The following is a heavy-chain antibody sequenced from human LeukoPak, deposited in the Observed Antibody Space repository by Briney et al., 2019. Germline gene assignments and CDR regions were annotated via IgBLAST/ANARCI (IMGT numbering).Heavy chain of an antibody. V-gene: IGHV4-34*01. CDR2: FNHGGST. D-gene: IGHD2-15*01. J-gene: IGHJ6*04. CDR3: SRKVVRGAVSYRKHV. Sequence: YGVTLSRGCSGSARQPPGKGREWIGEFNHGGSTNYKLSLKSRVTISLGTSKTQSQLTLQSVTAADTAVYYYSRKVVRGAVSYRKHVWGERTTVTVSS. CDR1: GVTLSRGC.